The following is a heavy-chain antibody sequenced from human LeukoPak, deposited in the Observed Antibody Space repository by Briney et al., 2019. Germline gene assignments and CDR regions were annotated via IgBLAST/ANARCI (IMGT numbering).Heavy chain of an antibody. CDR3: ARAYYDILTGRTIFGGYYYMDV. Sequence: SETLSLTCTVSGYSMSSGYYWGWIRQPPERGLEWIGSMYHTGSTYYNPSLKSRVTISVDTSKNQFSLKLSSVTAADTAVYYCARAYYDILTGRTIFGGYYYMDVWGKGTTVTVSS. CDR2: MYHTGST. V-gene: IGHV4-38-2*02. CDR1: GYSMSSGYY. D-gene: IGHD3-9*01. J-gene: IGHJ6*03.